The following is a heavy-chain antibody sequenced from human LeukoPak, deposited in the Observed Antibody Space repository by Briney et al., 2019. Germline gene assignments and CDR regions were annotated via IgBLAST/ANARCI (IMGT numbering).Heavy chain of an antibody. CDR3: ARGLQWLVGANWFDP. CDR2: IYYSGST. V-gene: IGHV4-59*01. D-gene: IGHD6-19*01. J-gene: IGHJ5*02. CDR1: GGSISSYY. Sequence: SETLSLTCTVSGGSISSYYWSWIRQPPGKGLEWIGYIYYSGSTNYNPSLKSRVTISVDTSKNQFSLKLSSVTAADTAVYYCARGLQWLVGANWFDPRGQGTLVTVSS.